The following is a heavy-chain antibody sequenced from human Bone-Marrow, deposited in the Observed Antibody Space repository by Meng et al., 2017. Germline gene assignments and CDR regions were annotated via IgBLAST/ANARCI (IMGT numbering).Heavy chain of an antibody. Sequence: GGSLRLSCAASGFTFSSYGMHWVRQAPGKGLEWVAVIWCDGSNNYYADSVKGRFTISRDNSKNTLYLQMNSLRAEDTAVYYCARGVWFGDQWKGYFDYWGQGTLVTVSS. CDR2: IWCDGSNN. CDR1: GFTFSSYG. J-gene: IGHJ4*02. D-gene: IGHD3-10*01. CDR3: ARGVWFGDQWKGYFDY. V-gene: IGHV3-33*01.